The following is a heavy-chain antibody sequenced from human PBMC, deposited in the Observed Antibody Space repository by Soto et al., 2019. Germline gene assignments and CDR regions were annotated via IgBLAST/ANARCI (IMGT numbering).Heavy chain of an antibody. CDR1: GITFTNYW. CDR2: GDSDGRGT. J-gene: IGHJ4*02. CDR3: CTDFDH. Sequence: EVQLVESGGGSVQPGGSLRLSSVASGITFTNYWMHWVRQVPGRGLVWGARGDSDGRGTSYAAFVKGRLTISTDTAKNTLELHSHSVRVQDAAMYYCCTDFDHVGQGTPVPVSS. V-gene: IGHV3-74*01.